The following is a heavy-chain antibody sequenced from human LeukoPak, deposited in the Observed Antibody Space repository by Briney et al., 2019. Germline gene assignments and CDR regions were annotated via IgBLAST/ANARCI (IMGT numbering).Heavy chain of an antibody. V-gene: IGHV3-7*01. CDR1: GFTFRNYW. CDR2: IKEDGSNK. CDR3: ARESGSYSGFAFDI. D-gene: IGHD1-26*01. Sequence: GGSLRLSCTASGFTFRNYWMSWVRQAPGKGLECVAYIKEDGSNKYYADSVKGRFTISRDNSKNTLYLQMNSLRAEDTAVYYCARESGSYSGFAFDIWGQGTMVTVSS. J-gene: IGHJ3*02.